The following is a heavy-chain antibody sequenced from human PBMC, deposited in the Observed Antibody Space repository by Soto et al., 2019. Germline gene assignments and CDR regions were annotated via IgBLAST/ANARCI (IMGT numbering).Heavy chain of an antibody. J-gene: IGHJ4*02. V-gene: IGHV5-51*01. Sequence: PGESLKISCKGSGYSFTTHWIGWVRQMPGKGLEWMGVIYPGDSDTKYSPYFQGQVTISADNSINTAYLKWNTLKASDTAMFYCARGGDRGCCDWRVFDYWGQGTLVTVSS. CDR2: IYPGDSDT. CDR1: GYSFTTHW. D-gene: IGHD2-15*01. CDR3: ARGGDRGCCDWRVFDY.